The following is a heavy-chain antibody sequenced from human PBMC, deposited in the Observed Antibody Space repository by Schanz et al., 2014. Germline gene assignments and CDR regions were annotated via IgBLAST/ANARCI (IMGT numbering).Heavy chain of an antibody. CDR1: GFTVNTNY. V-gene: IGHV3-7*01. CDR3: VKIGYTHWSLDD. CDR2: INQDGSDK. Sequence: EVQLVESGGGLIQPGGSLRLSCAVSGFTVNTNYMSWVRQAPGKGLEWVANINQDGSDKSYVDSVKGRFTISRDNAKNSLYLQMNSLRAEDTAVFYCVKIGYTHWSLDDWGQGILVTVSS. D-gene: IGHD6-13*01. J-gene: IGHJ4*02.